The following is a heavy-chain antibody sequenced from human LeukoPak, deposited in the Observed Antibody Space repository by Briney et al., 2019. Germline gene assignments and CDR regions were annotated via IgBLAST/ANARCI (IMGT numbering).Heavy chain of an antibody. CDR1: GFTFRSYE. CDR2: ISSSGSTT. CDR3: ARVYGSGSYYTYYFDY. V-gene: IGHV3-48*03. D-gene: IGHD3-10*01. J-gene: IGHJ4*02. Sequence: PGGSLRLSCAASGFTFRSYEMNWVRQGPGKGLEWVSYISSSGSTTYYADSVKGRFTISRDNIKNSLYLQMNSLRAEDTAVYYCARVYGSGSYYTYYFDYWGQGTLVTVSS.